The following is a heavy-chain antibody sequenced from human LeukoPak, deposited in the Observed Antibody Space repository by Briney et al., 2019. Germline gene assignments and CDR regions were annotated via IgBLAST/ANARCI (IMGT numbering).Heavy chain of an antibody. V-gene: IGHV1-69*04. J-gene: IGHJ4*02. Sequence: GASVKVSCKASGSTFSSYAISWVRQAPGQGLEWMGRIIPILGIANYAQKFQGRVTITADKSTSTAYMELSSLRSEDTAVYYCAKDPGTSKYCGGDCPDYWGQGTLVTVSS. CDR1: GSTFSSYA. CDR2: IIPILGIA. D-gene: IGHD2-21*02. CDR3: AKDPGTSKYCGGDCPDY.